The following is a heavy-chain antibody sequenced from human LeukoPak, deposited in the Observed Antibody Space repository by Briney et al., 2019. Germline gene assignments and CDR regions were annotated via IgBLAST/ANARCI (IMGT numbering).Heavy chain of an antibody. CDR2: INWNGGST. J-gene: IGHJ4*02. CDR3: VDILTGPSPFDY. D-gene: IGHD3-9*01. V-gene: IGHV3-20*04. Sequence: GGSLRLSCAASGFSLDDYGMSWVRQAPGKGLQWVSDINWNGGSTAYADSVQGRFTISRDNAKNSLYLQMNSLRAEDTAVYYCVDILTGPSPFDYWGQGTLVTVSS. CDR1: GFSLDDYG.